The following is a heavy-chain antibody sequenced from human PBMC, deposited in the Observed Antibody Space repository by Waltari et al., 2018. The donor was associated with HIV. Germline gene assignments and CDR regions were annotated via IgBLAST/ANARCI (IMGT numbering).Heavy chain of an antibody. CDR1: GYPFTNYD. D-gene: IGHD3-3*01. V-gene: IGHV1-8*01. J-gene: IGHJ5*02. CDR3: STSRPGAMFGDA. Sequence: QGQLVQSGAEVKQSGASVRISCKASGYPFTNYDINWLRQATGQGLEWMGWMNPSTGTAGYAHNCQGRVTMTRDIPINTAYMELSGLTSHDTAVYYCSTSRPGAMFGDAWGQGTLVTVSS. CDR2: MNPSTGTA.